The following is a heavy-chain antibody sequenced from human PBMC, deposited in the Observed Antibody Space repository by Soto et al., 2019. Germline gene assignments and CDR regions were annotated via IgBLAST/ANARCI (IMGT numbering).Heavy chain of an antibody. Sequence: QVQLVESGGGVVQPGRSLRLSCAASGFTFSSYGMHWVRQAPGKGLEWVVVIWYDGSNKYYADSVKGRFTISRDNSKNTLYLQMNSLRAEDTAVYYCARSEYNWNYVRGNWFDPWGQGTLVTVSS. CDR2: IWYDGSNK. CDR1: GFTFSSYG. V-gene: IGHV3-33*01. CDR3: ARSEYNWNYVRGNWFDP. D-gene: IGHD1-7*01. J-gene: IGHJ5*02.